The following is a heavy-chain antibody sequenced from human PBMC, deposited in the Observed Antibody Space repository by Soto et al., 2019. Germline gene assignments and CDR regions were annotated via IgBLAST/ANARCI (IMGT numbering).Heavy chain of an antibody. J-gene: IGHJ6*02. CDR2: IYYSGST. D-gene: IGHD6-6*01. CDR3: ARHNARRSSSTYGMDV. V-gene: IGHV4-39*01. CDR1: GFSLSTSGVG. Sequence: GSGPTLVNPTQTLTLTCTFSGFSLSTSGVGVGWIRQPPGKGLEWIGSIYYSGSTYYNPSLKSRVTISVDTSKNQFSLKLSSVTAADTAVYYCARHNARRSSSTYGMDVWGQGTTVTRLL.